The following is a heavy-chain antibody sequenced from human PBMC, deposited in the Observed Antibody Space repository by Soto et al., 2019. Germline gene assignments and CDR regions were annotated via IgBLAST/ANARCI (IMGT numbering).Heavy chain of an antibody. CDR1: GASISSYY. D-gene: IGHD3-3*01. J-gene: IGHJ4*01. V-gene: IGHV4-59*01. CDR3: ARENYDFLSGYYREFGY. Sequence: PSETLSLTCIVSGASISSYYWSWIRQPPGKGLEWIGYIYHSGSSNYNPPLKSRVTISVDTAKNQVSLKQSSVTAADTAVYYCARENYDFLSGYYREFGYWGPGTLVTGPS. CDR2: IYHSGSS.